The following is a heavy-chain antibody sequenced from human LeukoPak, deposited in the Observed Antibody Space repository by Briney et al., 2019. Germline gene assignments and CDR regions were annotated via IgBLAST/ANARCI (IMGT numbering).Heavy chain of an antibody. CDR1: GGSISSSSYY. Sequence: SETLSLTCTVSGGSISSSSYYWGWIRQPPGKGLEWIGSIYYSGSTYYNPSLKGRVTISVDTSKNQFSLKLSSVTAADTAVYYCARLTTTNWFDPWGQGTLVTVSS. J-gene: IGHJ5*02. CDR3: ARLTTTNWFDP. D-gene: IGHD1-1*01. CDR2: IYYSGST. V-gene: IGHV4-39*01.